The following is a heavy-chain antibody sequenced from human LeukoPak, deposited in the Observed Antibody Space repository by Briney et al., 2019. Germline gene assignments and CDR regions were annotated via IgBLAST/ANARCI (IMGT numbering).Heavy chain of an antibody. CDR1: GGSFSGYY. V-gene: IGHV4-34*01. J-gene: IGHJ5*02. D-gene: IGHD6-13*01. CDR3: ARVRRSSSWYDWFDP. Sequence: SETLSLTCAVYGGSFSGYYWSWIGQPPGKGLEWIEEINHSGSTNYNPSLKSRVTISVDTSKNQFSLKLSSVTAADTAVYYCARVRRSSSWYDWFDPWGQGTLVTVSS. CDR2: INHSGST.